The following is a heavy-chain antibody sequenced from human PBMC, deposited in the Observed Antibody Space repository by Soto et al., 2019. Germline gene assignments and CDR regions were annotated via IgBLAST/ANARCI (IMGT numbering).Heavy chain of an antibody. Sequence: TLSLTCAVSGGAIISYYCIWAGHAAFKGLEWIGRIYTSGSTNYNPSLKSRVTMSVDTSKNQFSLKLSSVTAADTAVYYCARDTPRTYYYDSSRGWFDPWGQGTLVTVSS. J-gene: IGHJ5*02. V-gene: IGHV4-4*07. CDR3: ARDTPRTYYYDSSRGWFDP. D-gene: IGHD3-22*01. CDR1: GGAIISYY. CDR2: IYTSGST.